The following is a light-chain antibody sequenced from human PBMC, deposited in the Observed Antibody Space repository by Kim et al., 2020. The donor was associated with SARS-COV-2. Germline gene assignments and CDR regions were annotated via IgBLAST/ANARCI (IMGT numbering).Light chain of an antibody. J-gene: IGLJ2*01. CDR1: SSNIGSNY. CDR2: SNN. CDR3: AAWDDSLSGGV. V-gene: IGLV1-47*02. Sequence: GQRVTISCSGSSSNIGSNYVYWYQQLPGTAPKLLIYSNNPRPSGVPDRFSGSKSGTSASLAISGLRSEDEADYYCAAWDDSLSGGVFGGGTQLTVL.